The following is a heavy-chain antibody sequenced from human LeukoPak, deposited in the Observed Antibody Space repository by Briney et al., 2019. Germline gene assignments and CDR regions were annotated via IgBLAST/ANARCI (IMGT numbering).Heavy chain of an antibody. Sequence: GGSLRLSCAASGFTFSSYGMHWVRQAPGKGLEWVAFIRYDGSNKYYADSVKGRFTISRDNSKNTLYLQMNSLRAEDTAVYYCAKVLDILTGYYGFDYWGQGTLVTVSS. V-gene: IGHV3-30*02. CDR2: IRYDGSNK. CDR3: AKVLDILTGYYGFDY. CDR1: GFTFSSYG. J-gene: IGHJ4*02. D-gene: IGHD3-9*01.